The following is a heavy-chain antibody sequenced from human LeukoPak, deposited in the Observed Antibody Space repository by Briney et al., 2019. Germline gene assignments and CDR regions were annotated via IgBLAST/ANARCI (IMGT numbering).Heavy chain of an antibody. D-gene: IGHD3-10*01. V-gene: IGHV4-59*01. CDR3: ARVPPRGSGSYSTDY. J-gene: IGHJ4*02. CDR2: IYYSGST. CDR1: GGSISSYY. Sequence: PSETLSLTCTVSGGSISSYYWRWIRQPPGKGLEWIGDIYYSGSTNYNPSLKSRVTMSVDTPKNQFSLKLSSVTAADTAVYYCARVPPRGSGSYSTDYWGQGTLVTVSS.